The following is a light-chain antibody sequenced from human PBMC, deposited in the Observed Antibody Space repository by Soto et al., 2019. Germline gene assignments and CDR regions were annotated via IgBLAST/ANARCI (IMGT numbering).Light chain of an antibody. CDR3: TSYAGTYSFFYV. CDR2: EVS. Sequence: QPDLPQAPSASGSPGQSGTISCTGTSSDVGAYNYVSWYQQLPGKAPKLIIYEVSKRPSGVPDRFSGSKSGNTASLTVSGLQAEDEADYYCTSYAGTYSFFYVFGTGTKVTVL. J-gene: IGLJ1*01. V-gene: IGLV2-8*01. CDR1: SSDVGAYNY.